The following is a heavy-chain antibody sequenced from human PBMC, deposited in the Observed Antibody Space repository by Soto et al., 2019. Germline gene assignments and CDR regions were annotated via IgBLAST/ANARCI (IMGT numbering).Heavy chain of an antibody. CDR1: GGSFSGYY. V-gene: IGHV4-34*01. CDR3: ARDERGYSYVFGMDV. J-gene: IGHJ6*02. Sequence: TSETLSLTCAVYGGSFSGYYWSWIRQPPGKGLEWIGEINHSGSTNYNPSLKSRVTISVDTSKNQFSLKLSSVTAADTAVYYCARDERGYSYVFGMDVWGQETTVTVSS. D-gene: IGHD5-18*01. CDR2: INHSGST.